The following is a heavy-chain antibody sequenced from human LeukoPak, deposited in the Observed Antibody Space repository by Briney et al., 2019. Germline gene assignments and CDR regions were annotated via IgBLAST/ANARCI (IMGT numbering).Heavy chain of an antibody. CDR1: GGSISSGDYY. CDR3: ARRRYSSSWYVWFDP. CDR2: IYYSGST. V-gene: IGHV4-30-4*08. J-gene: IGHJ5*02. D-gene: IGHD6-13*01. Sequence: SETLSLTCTVSGGSISSGDYYWSWIRQPPGKGLEWIGYIYYSGSTYYNPSLKSRVTISVDTSKNQFSLKLSSVTAADTAVYYCARRRYSSSWYVWFDPWGQGTLVTVSS.